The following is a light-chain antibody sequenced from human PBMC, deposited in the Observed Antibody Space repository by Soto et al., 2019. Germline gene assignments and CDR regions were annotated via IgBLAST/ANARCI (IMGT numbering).Light chain of an antibody. CDR3: SSYAGSHNLV. CDR1: SSDVGGYNY. V-gene: IGLV2-8*01. J-gene: IGLJ2*01. Sequence: QSALTQPPSASGSPGQSVTISCTGTSSDVGGYNYVSWYQQHPGKAPKLMIYEVSKRPSGVPDRFSGSKSGNTASLSVYGIQADDAADYYCSSYAGSHNLVFGGGTKLTVL. CDR2: EVS.